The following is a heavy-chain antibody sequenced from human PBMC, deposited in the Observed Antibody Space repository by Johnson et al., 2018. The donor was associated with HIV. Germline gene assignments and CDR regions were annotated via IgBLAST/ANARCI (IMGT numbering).Heavy chain of an antibody. CDR1: RFTFSSYA. CDR3: TTAIYSYDTRDTRAFDI. CDR2: IKSKTDGGTT. D-gene: IGHD3-22*01. Sequence: VQLVASGGGLVQPGGSLRLSCAASRFTFSSYAMRWVRQAPGQGLEWIGRIKSKTDGGTTDYAAPVKGRFSISRDDSKNTLYLQMNSLKTEDTALYYCTTAIYSYDTRDTRAFDIWGQGTMVTVSS. V-gene: IGHV3-15*01. J-gene: IGHJ3*02.